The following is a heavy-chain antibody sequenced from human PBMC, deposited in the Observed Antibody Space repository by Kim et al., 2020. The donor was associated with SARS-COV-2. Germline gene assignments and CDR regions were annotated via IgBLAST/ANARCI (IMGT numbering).Heavy chain of an antibody. CDR2: INHSGST. V-gene: IGHV4-34*01. J-gene: IGHJ5*02. D-gene: IGHD5-12*01. CDR1: GGSFSGYY. Sequence: SETLSLTCAVYGGSFSGYYWSWIRQPPGKGLEWIGEINHSGSTNYNPSLKSRVTISVDTSKNQFSLKLSSVTAADTAVYYCARSIVATTKLSNWFDPWGQGTLVTVSS. CDR3: ARSIVATTKLSNWFDP.